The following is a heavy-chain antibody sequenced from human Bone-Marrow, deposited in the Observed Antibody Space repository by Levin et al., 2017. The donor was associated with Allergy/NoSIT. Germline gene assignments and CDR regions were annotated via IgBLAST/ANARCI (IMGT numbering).Heavy chain of an antibody. CDR2: IKLDGSET. D-gene: IGHD3-16*01. CDR1: GFTFSSYW. Sequence: GGSLRLSCAASGFTFSSYWMTWVRQAPGKGLEWVANIKLDGSETHYADSVEGRFTISRDNAKNSVYLQMNSLRAEDTAVYYCARAIHTNYVGNDYWGQGTLVTVSS. J-gene: IGHJ4*02. V-gene: IGHV3-7*04. CDR3: ARAIHTNYVGNDY.